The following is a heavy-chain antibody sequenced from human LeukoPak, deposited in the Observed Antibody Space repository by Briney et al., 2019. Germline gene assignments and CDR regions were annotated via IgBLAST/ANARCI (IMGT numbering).Heavy chain of an antibody. V-gene: IGHV3-23*01. CDR3: AKVDDFWSGWYYFDY. CDR2: ISGSGGST. J-gene: IGHJ4*02. CDR1: GLTFSSYA. Sequence: GGSLRLSCAASGLTFSSYAMSWVRQAPGKGLEWVSAISGSGGSTYYADSVKGRFTISRDNSKNTLYLQMNSLRAEDTAVYYCAKVDDFWSGWYYFDYWGQGTLVTVSS. D-gene: IGHD3-3*01.